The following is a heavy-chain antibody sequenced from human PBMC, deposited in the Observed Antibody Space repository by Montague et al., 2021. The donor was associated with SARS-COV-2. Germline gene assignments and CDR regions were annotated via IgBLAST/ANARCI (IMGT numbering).Heavy chain of an antibody. D-gene: IGHD3-16*01. J-gene: IGHJ3*02. CDR2: TYYRSRWFD. V-gene: IGHV6-1*01. CDR1: GDSVADVSVS. CDR3: ARGDGLGPYTGYAFDI. Sequence: CAISGDSVADVSVSSNWIRQSLSTGLQCLCRTYYRSRWFDHYEVSMKGRISIKADTSKNQFSLQLDSVTPEDTAVYYCARGDGLGPYTGYAFDIWGQGTLVTVSS.